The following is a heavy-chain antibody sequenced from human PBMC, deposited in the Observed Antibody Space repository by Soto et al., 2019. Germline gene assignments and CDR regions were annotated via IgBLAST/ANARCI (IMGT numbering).Heavy chain of an antibody. CDR1: GGSISSYY. Sequence: SETLSLTCTVSGGSISSYYWSWIRQPPGKGLEWIGYIYYSGSTNYNPSLKSRVTISVDTSKNQFSLKLSSVTAADTAVYYCARVTIPYYFDYWGQGTLVTVSS. CDR2: IYYSGST. CDR3: ARVTIPYYFDY. D-gene: IGHD3-9*01. J-gene: IGHJ4*02. V-gene: IGHV4-59*01.